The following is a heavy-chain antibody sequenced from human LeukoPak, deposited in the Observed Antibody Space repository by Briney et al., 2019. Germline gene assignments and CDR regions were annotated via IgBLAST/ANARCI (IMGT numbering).Heavy chain of an antibody. Sequence: PGGSLRPSCAASGFTFSSYWMHWVRQAPGKGLVWVSGINRDGSSTKYADSVKGRFTISRDNAKNTLYLQMNSLRAEDTAVYYCARDHERYFDLWGRGTLVTVSS. CDR2: INRDGSST. CDR1: GFTFSSYW. CDR3: ARDHERYFDL. V-gene: IGHV3-74*03. J-gene: IGHJ2*01.